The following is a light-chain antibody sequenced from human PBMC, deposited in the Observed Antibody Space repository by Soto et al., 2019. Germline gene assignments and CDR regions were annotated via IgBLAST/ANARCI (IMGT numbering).Light chain of an antibody. CDR1: QSVSSN. CDR2: GAS. J-gene: IGKJ1*01. V-gene: IGKV3-15*01. CDR3: QQYNNWPFPSWT. Sequence: EIVMTQSPATLSVSPGESATLSCRASQSVSSNLAWYQQKPGQAPRLLIYGASTRATGIPARFSGSGSGTEFNLTISSLQSEDFAVYYCQQYNNWPFPSWTFGQGTKVEIK.